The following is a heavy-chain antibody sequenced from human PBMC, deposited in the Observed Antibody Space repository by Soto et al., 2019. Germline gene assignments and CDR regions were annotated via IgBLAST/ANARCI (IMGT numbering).Heavy chain of an antibody. J-gene: IGHJ3*02. Sequence: GGSLRLSCAASGFTVSSNYMSWVRQAPGKGLEWVSVIYSGGSTYYADSVKGRFTISRDNSKNTLYLQMNSLRAEDTAVYYCARADWNYGGAFDIWGQGTMVTVSS. V-gene: IGHV3-53*01. CDR1: GFTVSSNY. CDR3: ARADWNYGGAFDI. CDR2: IYSGGST. D-gene: IGHD1-7*01.